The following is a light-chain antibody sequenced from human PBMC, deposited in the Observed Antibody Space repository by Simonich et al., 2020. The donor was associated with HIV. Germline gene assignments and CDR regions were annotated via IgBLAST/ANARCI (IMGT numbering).Light chain of an antibody. V-gene: IGKV1-17*01. CDR1: QGIRND. CDR3: LHHNSCLS. J-gene: IGKJ4*01. CDR2: AAS. Sequence: DIQMTQSPSTLSASVGDRVTITCRASQGIRNDLGWYKQKPGRATKRLIYAASSLQSGVPSRFSGSGSGTDFTLTISSLQPEDLPSYFCLHHNSCLSFGGGTKVEI.